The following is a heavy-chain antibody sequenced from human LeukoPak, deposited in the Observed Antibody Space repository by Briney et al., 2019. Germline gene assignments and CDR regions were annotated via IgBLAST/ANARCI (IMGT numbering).Heavy chain of an antibody. CDR3: ARIYGSGSYEDY. Sequence: SETLSLTCAVYGGSFSGYYWSWIRQPPGKGLEWIGYIYYSGSTYYNPSLKSRVTISVDTSKNQFSLKLSSVTAADTAVYYCARIYGSGSYEDYWGQGTLVTVS. CDR1: GGSFSGYY. J-gene: IGHJ4*02. CDR2: IYYSGST. V-gene: IGHV4-34*01. D-gene: IGHD3-10*01.